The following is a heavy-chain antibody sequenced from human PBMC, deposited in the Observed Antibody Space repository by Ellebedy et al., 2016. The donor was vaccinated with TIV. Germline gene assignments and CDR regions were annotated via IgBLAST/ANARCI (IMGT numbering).Heavy chain of an antibody. CDR1: GGSVSSGDYY. J-gene: IGHJ4*02. D-gene: IGHD3-3*02. Sequence: LRLXXSVSGGSVSSGDYYWSWIRQPPGKALEWFGFVDYSGSAHYNPSLKSRLSISIDTTKNQVSLRLSSVTAADTAVYYCARGTDISKVGYWGQGTLVTVAS. CDR2: VDYSGSA. V-gene: IGHV4-30-4*01. CDR3: ARGTDISKVGY.